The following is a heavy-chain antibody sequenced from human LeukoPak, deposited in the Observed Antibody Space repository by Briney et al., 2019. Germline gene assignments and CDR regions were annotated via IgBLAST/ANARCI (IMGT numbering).Heavy chain of an antibody. CDR1: GVTFEDYY. Sequence: PGGSLRLSCKGSGVTFEDYYLSWIRRAPGKGLEWISYISSTGGDKFYADPVKGRFIISRDNAMNSVYMEMNDLTAEDTAFYYCARGENGSFDRWGQGTLVIVSS. D-gene: IGHD5-24*01. J-gene: IGHJ4*02. CDR2: ISSTGGDK. V-gene: IGHV3-11*01. CDR3: ARGENGSFDR.